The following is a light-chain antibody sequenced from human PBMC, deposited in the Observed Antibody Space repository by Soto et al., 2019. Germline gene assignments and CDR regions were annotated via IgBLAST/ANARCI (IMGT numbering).Light chain of an antibody. CDR2: EVS. J-gene: IGLJ1*01. V-gene: IGLV2-14*01. CDR3: SSYTTRSTPLYV. Sequence: QSVLTQPASVPGSPGQSITISCTGTSSDVGSYNYVSWYQQHPGKAPKLMIYEVSNRPSGVSNHFSGSKSGNTASLTISGLQAEDEADYYCSSYTTRSTPLYVFGIGTKVTVL. CDR1: SSDVGSYNY.